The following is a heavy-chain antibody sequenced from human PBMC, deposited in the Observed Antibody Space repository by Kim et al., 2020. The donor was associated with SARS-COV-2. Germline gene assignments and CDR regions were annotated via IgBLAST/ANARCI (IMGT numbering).Heavy chain of an antibody. J-gene: IGHJ5*02. Sequence: KGRFTISRDNSKNTLYLQMNSLRAEDTAVYYCAKGGHEALRFVEWLPFDPWGQGTLVTVSS. V-gene: IGHV3-23*01. D-gene: IGHD3-3*01. CDR3: AKGGHEALRFVEWLPFDP.